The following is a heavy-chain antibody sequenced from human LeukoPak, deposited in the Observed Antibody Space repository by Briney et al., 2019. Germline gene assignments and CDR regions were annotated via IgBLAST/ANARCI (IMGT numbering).Heavy chain of an antibody. D-gene: IGHD5/OR15-5a*01. CDR3: ARRRSVSIYYYYYMDV. Sequence: SETLSLTCTVSGGSISSSSYYWGWIRQPPGKGLEWIGEINHSGSTNYNPSLKSRVTISVDTSKNQFSLKLSSVTAADTAVYYCARRRSVSIYYYYYMDVWGKGTTVTVSS. V-gene: IGHV4-39*07. J-gene: IGHJ6*03. CDR2: INHSGST. CDR1: GGSISSSSYY.